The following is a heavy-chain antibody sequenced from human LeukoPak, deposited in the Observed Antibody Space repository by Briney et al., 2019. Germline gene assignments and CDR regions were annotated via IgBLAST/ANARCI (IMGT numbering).Heavy chain of an antibody. Sequence: ASVKVSCKASGGTFSSYAISWVRQAPGQGLEWMGRIIPIFGTANYAQKFQGRVTITTDESTSIAYMELSSLRSEDTAVYYCARSPDGYNYSGAFDIWGQGTMVTVSS. V-gene: IGHV1-69*05. CDR3: ARSPDGYNYSGAFDI. D-gene: IGHD5-24*01. CDR1: GGTFSSYA. J-gene: IGHJ3*02. CDR2: IIPIFGTA.